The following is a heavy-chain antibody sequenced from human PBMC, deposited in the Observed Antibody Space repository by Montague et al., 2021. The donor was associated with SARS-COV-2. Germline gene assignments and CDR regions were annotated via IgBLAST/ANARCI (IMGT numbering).Heavy chain of an antibody. J-gene: IGHJ4*02. Sequence: SLRLSWSASGFNFSYAMHWGGQAPGRGLEWVALISNDGSNKHYADSVKGRFTISRDNSKSTLYLQVNSLRAEDTAVYYCSRESGSFHDGGYFDYWGQGTLVTVSS. CDR2: ISNDGSNK. D-gene: IGHD1-26*01. CDR3: SRESGSFHDGGYFDY. CDR1: GFNFSYA. V-gene: IGHV3-30*04.